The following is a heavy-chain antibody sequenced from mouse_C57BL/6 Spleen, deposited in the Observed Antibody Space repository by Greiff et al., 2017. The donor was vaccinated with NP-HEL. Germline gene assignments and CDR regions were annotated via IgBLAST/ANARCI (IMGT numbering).Heavy chain of an antibody. Sequence: VQLQQPGAELVRPGTSVKLSCKASGYTFTSYWMHWVKQRPGQGLEWIGVIDPSDSYTNYNQKFKGKATLTVDTSSSTAYMQLSSLTSEDSAVYYCARHGSRYFDVWGTGTTVTVSS. CDR1: GYTFTSYW. CDR3: ARHGSRYFDV. D-gene: IGHD1-1*01. V-gene: IGHV1-59*01. J-gene: IGHJ1*03. CDR2: IDPSDSYT.